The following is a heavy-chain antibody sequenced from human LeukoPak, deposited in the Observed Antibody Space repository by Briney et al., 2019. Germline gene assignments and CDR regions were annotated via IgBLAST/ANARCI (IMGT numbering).Heavy chain of an antibody. Sequence: GGSLRLSCAASGFAFSSYGMHWVRQAPGKGLDWVAFIRYDGSNKYYTDSVRGRFTISRDNSKNTVYLQMNSLRAEDTAVYYCARERGYDFWSGSRVLFDYWGQGTRVTVSS. J-gene: IGHJ4*02. D-gene: IGHD3-3*01. V-gene: IGHV3-30*02. CDR2: IRYDGSNK. CDR1: GFAFSSYG. CDR3: ARERGYDFWSGSRVLFDY.